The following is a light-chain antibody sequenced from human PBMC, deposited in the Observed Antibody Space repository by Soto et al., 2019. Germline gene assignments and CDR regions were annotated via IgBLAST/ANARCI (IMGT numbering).Light chain of an antibody. V-gene: IGKV3-11*01. CDR3: QQRSNWPT. J-gene: IGKJ5*01. CDR2: DAS. Sequence: PGERVTLSFRASQSVSSYLAWYQQKPGQAPRLLIYDASDRATGIPARFSGSGSGTDFTLTISSLEPEDFAVYYCQQRSNWPTFGQGTRLEIK. CDR1: QSVSSY.